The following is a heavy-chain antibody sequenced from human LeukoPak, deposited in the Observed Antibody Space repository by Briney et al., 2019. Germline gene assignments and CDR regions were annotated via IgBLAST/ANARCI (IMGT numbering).Heavy chain of an antibody. Sequence: QTSETLSLTCTVSGGSISSYYWSWIRQPPGKGLEWIGYIYNNGSPNDKPSLKSRVTISVDTSKNQISLKLGSVTAADTAVYYCARHGRVADFENWGQGTLVTVSS. CDR1: GGSISSYY. CDR3: ARHGRVADFEN. J-gene: IGHJ4*02. V-gene: IGHV4-59*08. D-gene: IGHD1-26*01. CDR2: IYNNGSP.